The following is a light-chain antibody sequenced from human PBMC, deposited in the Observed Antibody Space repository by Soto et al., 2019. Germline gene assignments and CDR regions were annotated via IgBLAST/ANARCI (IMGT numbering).Light chain of an antibody. J-gene: IGKJ2*01. CDR3: QERSNWPPYT. CDR1: QSVTSY. CDR2: DAS. V-gene: IGKV3-11*01. Sequence: EIVLTQSPATLSLSPGERATLSCRASQSVTSYLAWYQQKPGQAPRLLIYDASNRATGIPARLSGGGARTDFTLTISSLAPDDFAVYYGQERSNWPPYTFGRGTKLEIK.